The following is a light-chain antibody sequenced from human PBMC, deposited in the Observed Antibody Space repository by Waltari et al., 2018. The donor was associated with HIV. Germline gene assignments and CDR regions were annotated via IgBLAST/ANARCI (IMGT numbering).Light chain of an antibody. Sequence: TPLTQSPSPLCESVGDRVPSTCRASQGIRNALAWYQQKPGRPPKLLIFDASTLEGGVPSRFSGSFSGTDFNLTISNLQPEDSAIYYCQQFRTYPRTFGQGATLEI. J-gene: IGKJ2*01. CDR3: QQFRTYPRT. CDR1: QGIRNA. V-gene: IGKV1-13*02. CDR2: DAS.